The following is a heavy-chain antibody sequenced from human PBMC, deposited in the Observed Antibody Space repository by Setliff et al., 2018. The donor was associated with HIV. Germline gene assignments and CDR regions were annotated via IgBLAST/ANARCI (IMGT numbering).Heavy chain of an antibody. CDR2: IRSKANSYAT. CDR3: ATDNCGGDCYLNY. J-gene: IGHJ4*02. D-gene: IGHD2-21*02. V-gene: IGHV3-73*01. Sequence: GSLRLSCAASGFTFSGAAMHWVRQASGKGLEWVGRIRSKANSYATAYAASVKGRFTLSRDDSKNTSYLQMNSLKTEDTALYYCATDNCGGDCYLNYWGLGTLVTVSS. CDR1: GFTFSGAA.